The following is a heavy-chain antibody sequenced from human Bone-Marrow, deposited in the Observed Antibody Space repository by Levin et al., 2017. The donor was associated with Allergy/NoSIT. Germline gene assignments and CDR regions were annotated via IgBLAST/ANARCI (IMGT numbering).Heavy chain of an antibody. Sequence: LSLTCAASGFAFSSYSLHWVRQAPGKGLEWVALISFDGSDKYYADSLKGRFSISRDNSRNTLYLEMTSLRPEDSAVYYCARDLTFNIVDHTWGQGTLVTVSS. V-gene: IGHV3-30-3*01. D-gene: IGHD5-12*01. CDR3: ARDLTFNIVDHT. J-gene: IGHJ5*02. CDR1: GFAFSSYS. CDR2: ISFDGSDK.